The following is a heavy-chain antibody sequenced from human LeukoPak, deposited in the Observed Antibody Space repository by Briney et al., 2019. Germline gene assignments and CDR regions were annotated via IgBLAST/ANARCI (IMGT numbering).Heavy chain of an antibody. Sequence: GGSLRLSCAASGFTFSSYAMHWVRQAPGKGLEWVAVISYDGSNKYYADSVKGRFTISRDNSKNTLYLQMNSLRAEDTAVYYCARGGDYGDYPRYFDYWGQGTLVTVSS. CDR2: ISYDGSNK. CDR1: GFTFSSYA. J-gene: IGHJ4*02. D-gene: IGHD4-17*01. V-gene: IGHV3-30-3*01. CDR3: ARGGDYGDYPRYFDY.